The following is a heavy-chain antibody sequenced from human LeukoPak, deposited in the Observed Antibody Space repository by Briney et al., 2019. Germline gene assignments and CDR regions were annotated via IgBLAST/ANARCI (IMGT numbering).Heavy chain of an antibody. J-gene: IGHJ4*02. Sequence: SETLSLTCGVYGGSFSGYYWSWIRQPPGKGLEWIGEINHSGSTKYNPSLKSRVTISVDRSKNQFPLKLSSVTAADTAVYYCATQILLCHYYWGQGTLVTVSS. CDR2: INHSGST. CDR3: ATQILLCHYY. V-gene: IGHV4-34*01. CDR1: GGSFSGYY. D-gene: IGHD2/OR15-2a*01.